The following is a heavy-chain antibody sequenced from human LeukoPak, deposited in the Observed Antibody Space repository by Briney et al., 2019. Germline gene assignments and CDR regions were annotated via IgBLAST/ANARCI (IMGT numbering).Heavy chain of an antibody. D-gene: IGHD3-22*01. V-gene: IGHV3-66*01. CDR3: ARDSDSSGYYYFDY. CDR2: IYSGGST. J-gene: IGHJ4*02. CDR1: GFTVSSNY. Sequence: GGSLRLSCAASGFTVSSNYMSWVCQAPGKGLEWVSVIYSGGSTYYADSVKGRFTISRDNSKNTLYLQMNSLRAEDTAVYYCARDSDSSGYYYFDYWGQGTLVTVSS.